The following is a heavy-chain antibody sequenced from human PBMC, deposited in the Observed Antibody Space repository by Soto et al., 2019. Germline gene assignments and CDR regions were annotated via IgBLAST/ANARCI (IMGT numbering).Heavy chain of an antibody. Sequence: VASVKVSCKASGYTFTSYAMHWVRQAPGQRLEWMGWINAGNGNTKYSQKFQGRVTITRDTSASTAYMELSSLRSEDTAVYYCARPLLGGYYYGMDVWGQGTTVTVSS. CDR1: GYTFTSYA. CDR3: ARPLLGGYYYGMDV. D-gene: IGHD1-26*01. V-gene: IGHV1-3*01. CDR2: INAGNGNT. J-gene: IGHJ6*02.